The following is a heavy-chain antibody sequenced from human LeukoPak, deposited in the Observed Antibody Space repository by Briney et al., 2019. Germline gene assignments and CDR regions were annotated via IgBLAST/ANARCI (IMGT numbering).Heavy chain of an antibody. CDR1: GGSFSGYY. Sequence: SETLSLTCAVYGGSFSGYYWSWIRQPPGKGLEWIGEINHSGSTNYNPSLKSRVTISVDTSKNQFSLKLSSVTAADTAVYYCARGRYQTLTGRIAVAGTSLIDYWGQGTLVTVSS. CDR3: ARGRYQTLTGRIAVAGTSLIDY. V-gene: IGHV4-34*01. J-gene: IGHJ4*02. CDR2: INHSGST. D-gene: IGHD6-19*01.